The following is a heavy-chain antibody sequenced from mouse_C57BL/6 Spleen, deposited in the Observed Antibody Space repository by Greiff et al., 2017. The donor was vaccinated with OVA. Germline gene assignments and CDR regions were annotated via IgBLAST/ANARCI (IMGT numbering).Heavy chain of an antibody. V-gene: IGHV1-81*01. CDR2: IYPRSGNT. D-gene: IGHD2-5*01. J-gene: IGHJ2*01. CDR3: ARSGSNPHFDF. Sequence: QVQLKESGAELARPGASVKLSCKASGYTFTSYGISWVKQRTGQGLEWIGEIYPRSGNTYYNEKFKGKATLTADKSSSTAYMELRSLTSEDSAVYFCARSGSNPHFDFWGQGTTLTVSS. CDR1: GYTFTSYG.